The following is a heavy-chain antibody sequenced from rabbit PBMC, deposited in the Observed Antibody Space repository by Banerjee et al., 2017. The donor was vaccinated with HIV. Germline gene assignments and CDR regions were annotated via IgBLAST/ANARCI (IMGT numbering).Heavy chain of an antibody. Sequence: SLEESGGGLFQPGASLTLTCTASGIDFSSAYYMCWVRQAPGKGLEWIACIDAGDGNTYYASWAKGRFTISKTSSTVDLKMTSLTAADTATYFCARGGVNDAGGYGKWNLWGPGTLVTVS. V-gene: IGHV1S40*01. J-gene: IGHJ4*01. D-gene: IGHD2-1*01. CDR3: ARGGVNDAGGYGKWNL. CDR2: IDAGDGNT. CDR1: GIDFSSAYY.